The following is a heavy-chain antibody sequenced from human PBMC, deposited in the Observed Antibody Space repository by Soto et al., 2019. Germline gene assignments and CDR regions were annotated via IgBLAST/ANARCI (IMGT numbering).Heavy chain of an antibody. CDR1: GFTFDDYA. CDR3: AHVLPPGSYYKPLHY. D-gene: IGHD3-10*01. Sequence: EVPLVESGGGLVQPGMSLRLSCAASGFTFDDYAIHWVRQTPGKGLEWVSGISWNGDTIDYADSVKGRFTISRDSAKKSVYLQMTSLRPEDTALYYCAHVLPPGSYYKPLHYWGQGTLVTVSS. CDR2: ISWNGDTI. J-gene: IGHJ4*02. V-gene: IGHV3-9*01.